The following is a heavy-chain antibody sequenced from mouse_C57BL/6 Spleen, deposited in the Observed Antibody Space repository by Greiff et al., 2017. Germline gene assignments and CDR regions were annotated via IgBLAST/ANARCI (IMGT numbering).Heavy chain of an antibody. CDR2: INPSSGYT. CDR1: GYTFTSYT. CDR3: ARSYSNYFDY. J-gene: IGHJ2*01. V-gene: IGHV1-4*01. Sequence: LEESGAELARPGASVKMSCKASGYTFTSYTMHWVKQRPGQGLEWIGYINPSSGYTKYNQKFKDKATLTADKSSSKAYMQLSSLTSEDSAVYYCARSYSNYFDYWGQGTTLTVSS. D-gene: IGHD2-5*01.